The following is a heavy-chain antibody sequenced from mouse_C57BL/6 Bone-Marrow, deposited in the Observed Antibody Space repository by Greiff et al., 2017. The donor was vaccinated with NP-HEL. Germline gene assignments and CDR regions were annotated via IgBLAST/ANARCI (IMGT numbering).Heavy chain of an antibody. CDR3: VRYDYDV. D-gene: IGHD2-4*01. J-gene: IGHJ2*01. V-gene: IGHV10-1*01. CDR1: GFSFNTYA. Sequence: EVQLQESGGGLVQPKGSLKLSCAASGFSFNTYAMNWVRQAPGKGLEWVARIRSKSNNYATYYADSVKDRFTISRDDSESMIYLQRNNLETEDAAMYDCVRYDYDVWGKGTTLTVSS. CDR2: IRSKSNNYAT.